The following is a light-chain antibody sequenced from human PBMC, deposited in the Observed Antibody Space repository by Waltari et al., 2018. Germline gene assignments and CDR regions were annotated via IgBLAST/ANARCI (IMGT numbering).Light chain of an antibody. CDR1: SSDVGGYNY. J-gene: IGLJ2*01. Sequence: QSALTQPASVSGSPGQSITISCTGTSSDVGGYNYVSWYQQHPGKAPKFMFYEVSNRAPGVSNRFSGSKSGNTAFLTISGLQAEDEADYYCTSYASSNTLVVFGGGTKLTVL. CDR3: TSYASSNTLVV. V-gene: IGLV2-14*01. CDR2: EVS.